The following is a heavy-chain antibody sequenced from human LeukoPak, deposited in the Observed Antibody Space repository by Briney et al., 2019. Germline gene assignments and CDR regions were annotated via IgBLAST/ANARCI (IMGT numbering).Heavy chain of an antibody. Sequence: GGSLRLSCAASGFTFSSYAMSWVRQAPGKGLEWVSAISGGGGSTYYADSVKGRFTISRDNSKNTLYLQMNSLRAEDTAVYYCATPPPSRYCSSTSCYTLDYWGQGTLVTVSS. D-gene: IGHD2-2*02. CDR3: ATPPPSRYCSSTSCYTLDY. J-gene: IGHJ4*02. CDR2: ISGGGGST. V-gene: IGHV3-23*01. CDR1: GFTFSSYA.